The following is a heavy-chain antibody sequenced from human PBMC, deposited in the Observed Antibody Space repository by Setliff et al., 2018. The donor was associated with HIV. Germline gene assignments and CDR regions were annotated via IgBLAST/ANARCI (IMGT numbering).Heavy chain of an antibody. J-gene: IGHJ4*02. CDR3: AKDLKGYSGYEGFY. CDR1: GFTFSSYA. D-gene: IGHD5-12*01. CDR2: ISGSGGST. Sequence: LRLSCAASGFTFSSYAMSWVRQAPGKGLEWVSAISGSGGSTYYADSVKGRFTISRDNSKNTLYLQMNSLRAEDTAVYYCAKDLKGYSGYEGFYWGQGTLVTVSS. V-gene: IGHV3-23*01.